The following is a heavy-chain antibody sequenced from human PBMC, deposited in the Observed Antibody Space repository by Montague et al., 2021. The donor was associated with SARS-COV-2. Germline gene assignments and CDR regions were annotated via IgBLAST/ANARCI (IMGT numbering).Heavy chain of an antibody. CDR2: MYSGGSST. J-gene: IGHJ4*02. CDR1: GFTFSSYA. Sequence: SLRLSCPASGFTFSSYAMSWVRQAPGKGLEWVSVMYSGGSSTYYADSVKGRFTISRDNSKNTLYLQMNSLRAEDTAVYYCAKVKHVHCGFWSGYRGGYFDYWGQGTLVTVSS. CDR3: AKVKHVHCGFWSGYRGGYFDY. D-gene: IGHD3-3*01. V-gene: IGHV3-23*03.